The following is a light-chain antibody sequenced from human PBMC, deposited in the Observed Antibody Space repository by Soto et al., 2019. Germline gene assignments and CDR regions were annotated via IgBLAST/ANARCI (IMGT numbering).Light chain of an antibody. Sequence: EIVLTQSPGTLSLSPGERATLSCRASQRVGSSYLAWYQHKPDQAPRLLIYGASGRATGTPDRFSGSGSGTEFTLTISSLQPDDFATYYCQHYNSYSEAFGQGTKVDIK. J-gene: IGKJ1*01. CDR3: QHYNSYSEA. CDR2: GAS. V-gene: IGKV3-20*01. CDR1: QRVGSSY.